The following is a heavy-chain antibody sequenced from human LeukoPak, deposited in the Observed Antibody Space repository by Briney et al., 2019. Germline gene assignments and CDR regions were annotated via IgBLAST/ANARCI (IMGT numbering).Heavy chain of an antibody. D-gene: IGHD3/OR15-3a*01. CDR1: GFTFSSYW. J-gene: IGHJ6*02. CDR3: ARSTDSWTNYYGMDV. CDR2: INSDEART. V-gene: IGHV3-74*01. Sequence: PGGSLRLSCAASGFTFSSYWMHWVRQAPGKGLVWVSRINSDEARTNFADSVKGRFTISRDNAKNTLYLQMNSLRAEDTAVYYCARSTDSWTNYYGMDVWGQGTTDTVSS.